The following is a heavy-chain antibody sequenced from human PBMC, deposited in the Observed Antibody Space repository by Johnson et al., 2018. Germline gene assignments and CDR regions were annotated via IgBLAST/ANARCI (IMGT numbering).Heavy chain of an antibody. CDR3: ARTDAFDI. CDR1: GGTFSSYA. Sequence: QVQLVESGAEVKKPGSSVKVSCKASGGTFSSYAISWVRQAPGQGLEWMGWMNPNSGNTGYAQKFQGRVTMTRNTSISTAYMELGSLRSEDTAVYYCARTDAFDIWGQGTIVTVSS. J-gene: IGHJ3*02. V-gene: IGHV1-8*02. CDR2: MNPNSGNT.